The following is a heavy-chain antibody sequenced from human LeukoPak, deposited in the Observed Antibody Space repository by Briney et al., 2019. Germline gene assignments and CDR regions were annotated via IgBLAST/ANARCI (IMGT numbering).Heavy chain of an antibody. CDR2: ISGSGGST. J-gene: IGHJ4*02. CDR3: AKDNRRITIFGVVTQSPFDY. V-gene: IGHV3-23*01. D-gene: IGHD3-3*01. Sequence: GGSLRLSCAASGFTFSSYAMSWVRQAPGKGLEWVSAISGSGGSTYYADSVKGRFTISRDNSKNTLYLQMNSLRAEDTAVYYCAKDNRRITIFGVVTQSPFDYWGQGTLVTVSS. CDR1: GFTFSSYA.